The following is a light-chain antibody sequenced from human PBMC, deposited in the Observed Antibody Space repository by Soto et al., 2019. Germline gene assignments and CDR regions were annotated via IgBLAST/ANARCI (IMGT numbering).Light chain of an antibody. V-gene: IGKV3-11*01. CDR2: DTS. CDR3: QHRSNWTPS. CDR1: QSVSTSS. J-gene: IGKJ5*01. Sequence: DIAWTESPGTLSLSPGHRATLSCGAGQSVSTSSLAWYQQKPGQVPRLLIYDTSNWATGIPARFSGIGSGTDFTLTISSLTHEDVAVYYGQHRSNWTPSFCQGTQVEN.